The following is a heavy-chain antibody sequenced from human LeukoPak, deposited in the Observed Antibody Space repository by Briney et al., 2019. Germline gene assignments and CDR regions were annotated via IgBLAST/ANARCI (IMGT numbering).Heavy chain of an antibody. CDR2: IYYSGST. V-gene: IGHV4-31*11. CDR1: GGSFSGYY. J-gene: IGHJ4*02. CDR3: ARARYYGSGSYPLDY. D-gene: IGHD3-10*01. Sequence: SETLSLTCAVYGGSFSGYYWSWIRQHPGKGLEWIGYIYYSGSTYYNPSLKSRVTISVDTSKNQFSLKLSSVTAADTAVYYCARARYYGSGSYPLDYWGQGTLVTVSS.